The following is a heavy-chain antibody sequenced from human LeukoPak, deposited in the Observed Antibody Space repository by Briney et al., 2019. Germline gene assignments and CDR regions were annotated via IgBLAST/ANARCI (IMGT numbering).Heavy chain of an antibody. CDR3: ARTMWGFDY. CDR2: ISSSGSII. Sequence: PGGSLRLSCASSGFAFNDYEMNWVRQAPGKGLEWVSYISSSGSIIYYADSVKGRFTISRDNAKRSLFLQMNSLRVEDTAVYYCARTMWGFDYWGQGTLVTVSS. D-gene: IGHD7-27*01. V-gene: IGHV3-48*03. J-gene: IGHJ4*02. CDR1: GFAFNDYE.